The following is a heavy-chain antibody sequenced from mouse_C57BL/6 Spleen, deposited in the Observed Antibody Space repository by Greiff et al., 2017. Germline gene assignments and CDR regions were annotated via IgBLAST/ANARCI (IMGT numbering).Heavy chain of an antibody. V-gene: IGHV1-55*01. CDR1: GYTFTSYW. D-gene: IGHD1-1*01. CDR3: ARGGSGSSYDWYFDV. J-gene: IGHJ1*03. Sequence: QVQLQQSGAELVKPGASVKLSCKASGYTFTSYWITWVKQRPGQGLEWIGDIYPGSGSTNYNEKFKSKATLTVDTSSSTAHMQLSSLTSEDSAVYYCARGGSGSSYDWYFDVWGTGTTVTVSS. CDR2: IYPGSGST.